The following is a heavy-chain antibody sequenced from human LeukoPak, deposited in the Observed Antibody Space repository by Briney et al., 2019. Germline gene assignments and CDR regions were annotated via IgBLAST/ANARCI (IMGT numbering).Heavy chain of an antibody. D-gene: IGHD2-8*02. CDR1: GFTFSNYE. J-gene: IGHJ4*02. CDR2: ISSSGNTI. V-gene: IGHV3-48*03. Sequence: PGRSLRLSCAASGFTFSNYEMNWVRQAPGKGLEWVSYISSSGNTIYYADSVKGRFTISRDNAKNSLYLHMNSLRVEDTAVYYCARGGLVGDYWGQGTLVTVSS. CDR3: ARGGLVGDY.